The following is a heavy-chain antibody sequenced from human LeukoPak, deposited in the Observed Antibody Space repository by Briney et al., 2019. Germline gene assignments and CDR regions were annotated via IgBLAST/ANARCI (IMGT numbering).Heavy chain of an antibody. CDR3: ASPIAAAGFFDY. Sequence: EASVKVSCKAFGYTFTGYYMHWVRQAPGQGLEWMGWINPNSGGTNYAQKFQGWVTMTRDTSISTAYMELSRLRSDDTAVYYCASPIAAAGFFDYWGQGTLVTVSS. V-gene: IGHV1-2*04. CDR1: GYTFTGYY. CDR2: INPNSGGT. D-gene: IGHD6-13*01. J-gene: IGHJ4*02.